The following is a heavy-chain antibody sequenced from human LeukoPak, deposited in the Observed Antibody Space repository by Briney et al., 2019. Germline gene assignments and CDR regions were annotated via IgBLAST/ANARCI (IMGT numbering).Heavy chain of an antibody. V-gene: IGHV4-39*01. J-gene: IGHJ4*02. Sequence: SESLSLTCTVSGCSISSSSYYWGWMGQPPGKGLEAIGSIYYSGSTYYNPSLKRRVTISVDTSKNQFSLKLSSVTAADTAVYYCARQGLLGDYVWGSYRYTDYWGQGTLVTVSS. D-gene: IGHD3-16*02. CDR1: GCSISSSSYY. CDR3: ARQGLLGDYVWGSYRYTDY. CDR2: IYYSGST.